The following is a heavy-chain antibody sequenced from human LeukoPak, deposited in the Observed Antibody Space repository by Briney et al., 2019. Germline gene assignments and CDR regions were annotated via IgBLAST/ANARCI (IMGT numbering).Heavy chain of an antibody. CDR3: GTAPYCSSTSCSDY. D-gene: IGHD2-2*01. CDR2: FDPEDGET. V-gene: IGHV1-24*01. CDR1: GYTLTELS. Sequence: ASVKVSCKVSGYTLTELSMHWVRQAPGKGLEWMGGFDPEDGETIYAQKFQGRVTMTEDTSTDTAYMELSSLRSEDTAVYYCGTAPYCSSTSCSDYWGQGTLVTVSS. J-gene: IGHJ4*02.